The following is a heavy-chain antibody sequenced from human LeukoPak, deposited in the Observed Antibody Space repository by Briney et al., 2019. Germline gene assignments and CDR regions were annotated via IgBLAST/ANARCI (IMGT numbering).Heavy chain of an antibody. Sequence: PSETLSLTCTVSGGSTSSSSYYWGWIRQPPGKGLEWIGSIYYSGSTYYNPSLKSRVTISVDTSKNQFSLKLSSVTAADTAVYYCARWSGLRVWGSWFDPWGQGTLVTVSS. CDR2: IYYSGST. J-gene: IGHJ5*02. V-gene: IGHV4-39*01. CDR3: ARWSGLRVWGSWFDP. CDR1: GGSTSSSSYY. D-gene: IGHD5-12*01.